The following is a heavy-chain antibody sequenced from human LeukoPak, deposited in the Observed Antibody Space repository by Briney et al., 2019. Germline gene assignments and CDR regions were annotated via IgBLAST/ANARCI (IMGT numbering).Heavy chain of an antibody. Sequence: SQTLSLTCTVSGGSISSGGYYWSWIRQHPGKGLEWIGYIYYSGSTNYNPSLKSRVTISVDTSKNQFSLKLSSVTAADTAVYYCARRRRYCSSTSCSTLDYWGQGTLVTVSS. J-gene: IGHJ4*02. CDR1: GGSISSGGYY. CDR3: ARRRRYCSSTSCSTLDY. D-gene: IGHD2-2*02. V-gene: IGHV4-31*03. CDR2: IYYSGST.